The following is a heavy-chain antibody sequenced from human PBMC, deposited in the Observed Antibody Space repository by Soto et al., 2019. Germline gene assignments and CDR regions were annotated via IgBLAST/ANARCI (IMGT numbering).Heavy chain of an antibody. CDR3: ARVYYDILTGSSKCYFDY. Sequence: ASVKVSCKASGYTFTSYAMHWVRQAPGQRLEWMGWINAGNGNTKYSQKFQGRVTITRDTSASTAYMELSSLRSEDTAVYYCARVYYDILTGSSKCYFDYWGQGTPVTVSS. V-gene: IGHV1-3*01. J-gene: IGHJ4*02. D-gene: IGHD3-9*01. CDR2: INAGNGNT. CDR1: GYTFTSYA.